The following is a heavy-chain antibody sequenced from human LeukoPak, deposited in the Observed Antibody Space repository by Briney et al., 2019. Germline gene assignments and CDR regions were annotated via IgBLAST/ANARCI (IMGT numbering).Heavy chain of an antibody. CDR3: ARGAFYSSGWYENY. D-gene: IGHD6-19*01. CDR1: GFTFDDYG. J-gene: IGHJ4*02. Sequence: GGSLRLSCAVSGFTFDDYGMSWVRQAPGKGLEWVSGINWNAGNTNYADSVKGRFTISRDNAKNSLYLQMNSLRAEDTALYYCARGAFYSSGWYENYWGQGTLVTVSS. CDR2: INWNAGNT. V-gene: IGHV3-20*04.